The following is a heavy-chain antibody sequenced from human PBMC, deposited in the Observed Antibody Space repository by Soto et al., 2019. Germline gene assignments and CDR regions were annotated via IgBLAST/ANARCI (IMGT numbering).Heavy chain of an antibody. CDR3: ARDYEYYDSSPNANDAFDI. J-gene: IGHJ3*02. CDR2: IIPIFGTA. CDR1: GGTFSSYA. Sequence: SVKVSCKASGGTFSSYAISWVRQAPGQGLEWMGGIIPIFGTANYAQKFQGRVTITADESTSTAYMELSSLRSEDTAVYYCARDYEYYDSSPNANDAFDIWGQGTMVTVSS. D-gene: IGHD3-22*01. V-gene: IGHV1-69*13.